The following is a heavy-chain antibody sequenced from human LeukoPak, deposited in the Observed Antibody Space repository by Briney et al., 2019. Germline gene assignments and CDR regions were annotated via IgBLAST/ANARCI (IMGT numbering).Heavy chain of an antibody. J-gene: IGHJ5*02. V-gene: IGHV1-18*01. CDR1: GYTFTSYG. D-gene: IGHD6-13*01. CDR2: ISAYNGNT. Sequence: ASVKVSCKASGYTFTSYGISWVRQAPGQGLEWMGWISAYNGNTNYARKLQGRVTMTTDTSTSTACMELRSLRSDDTAVYYCARDVAAAETWFDPWGQGTLVTVSS. CDR3: ARDVAAAETWFDP.